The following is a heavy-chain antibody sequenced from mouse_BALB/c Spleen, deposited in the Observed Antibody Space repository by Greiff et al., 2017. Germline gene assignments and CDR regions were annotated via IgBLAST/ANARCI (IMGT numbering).Heavy chain of an antibody. V-gene: IGHV14-3*02. J-gene: IGHJ4*01. Sequence: EVQLQQSGAELVKPGASVKLSCTASGFNIKDTYMHWVKQRPEQGLEWIGRIDPANGNTKYDPKFQGKATITADTSSNTAYLQLSSLTSEDTAVYYCASMITTEMDYWGQGTSVTVSS. CDR3: ASMITTEMDY. CDR2: IDPANGNT. D-gene: IGHD2-4*01. CDR1: GFNIKDTY.